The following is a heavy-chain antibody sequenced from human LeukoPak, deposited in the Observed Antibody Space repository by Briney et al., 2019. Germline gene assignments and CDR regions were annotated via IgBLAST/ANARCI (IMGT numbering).Heavy chain of an antibody. CDR3: AKGSGYYPILDY. J-gene: IGHJ4*02. D-gene: IGHD3-3*01. V-gene: IGHV3-23*01. Sequence: PGGSLTLSCAVSGFTFSSYAMSWVRQAPGKGLEWVSAISGSGGSTYYADSVRGRFTISRDNSKNTLYLQMNSLRAEDTAVYYCAKGSGYYPILDYWGQGTLVTVST. CDR1: GFTFSSYA. CDR2: ISGSGGST.